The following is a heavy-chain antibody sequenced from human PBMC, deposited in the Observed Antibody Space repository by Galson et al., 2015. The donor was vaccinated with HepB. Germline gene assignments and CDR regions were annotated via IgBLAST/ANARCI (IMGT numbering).Heavy chain of an antibody. J-gene: IGHJ4*02. CDR1: GYTFTTYG. Sequence: SVKVSCKASGYTFTTYGISWVRQAPGQGLEWMGWISAYNGNTNYALKFQGRVTTTTDTSTSTVYMEVRSLRSDDTAVYYCARARYNISPPDYWGQGTLVTVSS. V-gene: IGHV1-18*01. CDR3: ARARYNISPPDY. D-gene: IGHD1-14*01. CDR2: ISAYNGNT.